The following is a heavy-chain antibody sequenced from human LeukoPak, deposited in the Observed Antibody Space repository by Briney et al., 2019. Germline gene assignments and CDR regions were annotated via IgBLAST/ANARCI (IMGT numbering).Heavy chain of an antibody. CDR2: ISGGTT. V-gene: IGHV3-49*03. CDR1: GFTFGDYL. J-gene: IGHJ4*02. CDR3: SKGSGWLSVY. Sequence: GGSLRLSCTASGFTFGDYLMSWFRQAPGKGLEWIGFISGGTTEYAASVKGRFTISRDDSTSIAYLQMNSLTTEDTAVYYCSKGSGWLSVYWGQGTLVTVSS. D-gene: IGHD6-19*01.